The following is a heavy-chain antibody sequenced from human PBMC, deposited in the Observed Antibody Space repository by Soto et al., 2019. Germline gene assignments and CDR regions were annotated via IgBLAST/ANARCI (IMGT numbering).Heavy chain of an antibody. V-gene: IGHV1-69*01. Sequence: QVQLVQSGAEVKKPGSSVKVSCKASGGTFSSYAISWVRQAPGQGLEWMGGIIPISGTANYALKFQGRVTITAEESKSTVYMELSSLRSEDTAVYFCARSQGSSTSLEIYYYYYYGMDVWGQGTTVTVSS. CDR1: GGTFSSYA. CDR2: IIPISGTA. CDR3: ARSQGSSTSLEIYYYYYYGMDV. J-gene: IGHJ6*02. D-gene: IGHD2-2*01.